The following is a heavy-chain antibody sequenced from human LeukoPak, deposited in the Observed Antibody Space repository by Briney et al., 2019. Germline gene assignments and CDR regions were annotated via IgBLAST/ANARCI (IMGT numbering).Heavy chain of an antibody. CDR2: INPNSGGT. Sequence: VASVKVSCKASGYTFTGYYMHWVRQAPGQGLEWMGWINPNSGGTNYAQKFQGRVTMTRDTSISTAYMELSRLRSDDTAVYYCARVWDWNDVDDYWGQGTLVTVSS. CDR3: ARVWDWNDVDDY. D-gene: IGHD1-1*01. J-gene: IGHJ4*02. V-gene: IGHV1-2*02. CDR1: GYTFTGYY.